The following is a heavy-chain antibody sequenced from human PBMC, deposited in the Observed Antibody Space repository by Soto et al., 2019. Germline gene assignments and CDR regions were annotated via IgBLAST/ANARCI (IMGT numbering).Heavy chain of an antibody. CDR1: GGSFSGYY. CDR3: ASGDGYNWFDP. J-gene: IGHJ5*02. Sequence: SETLSLTCAVYGGSFSGYYWSWIRQPPGKGLEWIGEINHSGSTNYNPSLKSRVTISVDTSKNQFSLKLSSVTAADTAVYYCASGDGYNWFDPWGEGTLVTVSS. CDR2: INHSGST. D-gene: IGHD5-12*01. V-gene: IGHV4-34*01.